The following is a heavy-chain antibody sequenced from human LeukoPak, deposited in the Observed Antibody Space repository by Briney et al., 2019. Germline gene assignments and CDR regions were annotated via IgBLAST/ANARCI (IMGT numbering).Heavy chain of an antibody. D-gene: IGHD2-8*01. Sequence: GGSLRLSCAASEFTFSSYWMNWVRQAPGKGLVWVSRISSDGSYTSYADSVKGRFTISRDNAKNTLYLEMNNLRAEDTAVYYYTRDVWGDRDNYFDCWGQGTLVTVSS. J-gene: IGHJ4*02. CDR3: TRDVWGDRDNYFDC. CDR1: EFTFSSYW. CDR2: ISSDGSYT. V-gene: IGHV3-74*01.